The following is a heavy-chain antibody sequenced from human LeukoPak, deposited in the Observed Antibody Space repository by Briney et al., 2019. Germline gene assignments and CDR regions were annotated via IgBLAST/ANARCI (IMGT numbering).Heavy chain of an antibody. V-gene: IGHV1-69*13. D-gene: IGHD6-6*01. CDR2: IIPIFGTA. CDR3: ARVSMAYGMDV. Sequence: ASVKVSCKASGYTFTSYAISWVRQAPGQGLEWMGGIIPIFGTANYAQKFQGRVTITADESTSTAYMELSSLRSEDTAVYYCARVSMAYGMDVWGQGTTVTVSS. J-gene: IGHJ6*02. CDR1: GYTFTSYA.